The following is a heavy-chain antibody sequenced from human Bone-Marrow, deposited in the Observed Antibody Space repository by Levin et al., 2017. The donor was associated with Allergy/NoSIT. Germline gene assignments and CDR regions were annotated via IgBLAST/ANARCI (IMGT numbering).Heavy chain of an antibody. V-gene: IGHV3-23*01. CDR1: GFTFSNYA. CDR2: ITSSGGST. D-gene: IGHD4-17*01. J-gene: IGHJ6*03. Sequence: PGGSLRLSCAASGFTFSNYAITWVRQAPGKGLEWVSSITSSGGSTYCADSVKGRFTISREYSKNTLFLQMNSLRVEDTARYYCAKAGTTVMLDYSYLDVWGEGTAVTVSS. CDR3: AKAGTTVMLDYSYLDV.